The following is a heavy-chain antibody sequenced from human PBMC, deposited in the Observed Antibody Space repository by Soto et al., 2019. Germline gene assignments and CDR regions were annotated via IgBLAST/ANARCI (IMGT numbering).Heavy chain of an antibody. J-gene: IGHJ4*02. CDR2: ISGSGGST. D-gene: IGHD3-10*01. V-gene: IGHV3-23*01. Sequence: GGSLRLSCAASGFTFNSYAMSWGRQAPGKGLEWVSAISGSGGSTYYADSVKGRFTISRDNSKNTLYLQMNSLRAEDTAVYYCAKDLSARYYYGSGRSFDYWGQGTLVTVSS. CDR1: GFTFNSYA. CDR3: AKDLSARYYYGSGRSFDY.